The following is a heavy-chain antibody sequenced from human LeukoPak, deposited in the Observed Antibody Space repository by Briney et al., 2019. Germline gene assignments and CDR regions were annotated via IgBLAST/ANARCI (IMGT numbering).Heavy chain of an antibody. CDR1: GFTFSCYA. J-gene: IGHJ4*02. CDR3: AKEGNYYDSSGYNDY. V-gene: IGHV3-23*01. Sequence: GGSLRLSCAASGFTFSCYAMSWVRQAPGKGLEWVSAISGSGGSTYYADSVKGRFTISRDNSKNTLYLQMNSLRAEDTAVYYCAKEGNYYDSSGYNDYWGQGTLVTVSS. CDR2: ISGSGGST. D-gene: IGHD3-22*01.